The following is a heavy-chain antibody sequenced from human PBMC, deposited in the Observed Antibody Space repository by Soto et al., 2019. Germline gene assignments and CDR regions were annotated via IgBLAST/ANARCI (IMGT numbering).Heavy chain of an antibody. CDR1: GGSFSGYF. J-gene: IGHJ3*02. CDR3: ARGSSNYFDASDPPDDYPFDI. CDR2: INHRGKS. V-gene: IGHV4-34*01. D-gene: IGHD3-16*01. Sequence: SETLSLTCAVYGGSFSGYFWSWFRQPPGMRPEWIGEINHRGKSNYHPSLKSRVTLSIDTSKTQFSLRLTSVTAADTAVYYCARGSSNYFDASDPPDDYPFDIWDQGTMVTVSS.